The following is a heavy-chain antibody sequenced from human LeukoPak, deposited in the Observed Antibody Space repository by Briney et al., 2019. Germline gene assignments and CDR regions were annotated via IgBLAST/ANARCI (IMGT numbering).Heavy chain of an antibody. D-gene: IGHD3-16*01. CDR1: GFTFGDYI. Sequence: PGGSLRLSCAASGFTFGDYILDWVRQAPGKGLEWVGRIRRGTNKYTTEYAASVKGRFSISRNDSSNSLYLHMNSLKTEDTAVYYCTRDGGEGGNSAFDIWAKGHWSTSLQ. CDR3: TRDGGEGGNSAFDI. J-gene: IGHJ3*02. V-gene: IGHV3-72*01. CDR2: IRRGTNKYTT.